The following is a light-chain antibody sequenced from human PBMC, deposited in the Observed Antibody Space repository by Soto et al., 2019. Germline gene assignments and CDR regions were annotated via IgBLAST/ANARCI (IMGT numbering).Light chain of an antibody. J-gene: IGKJ5*01. V-gene: IGKV2D-29*01. CDR2: EVS. CDR1: QSLLHSDGKTY. CDR3: LQSTQYPIT. Sequence: DTVMTQTPLSLAVTPGQPASISCKSSQSLLHSDGKTYLYWYLQKAGQPPQSLIYEVSKRFSEVPDRISGSGSGTDFTPKISRVEAEDVGIYCCLQSTQYPITVGQGTRLEI.